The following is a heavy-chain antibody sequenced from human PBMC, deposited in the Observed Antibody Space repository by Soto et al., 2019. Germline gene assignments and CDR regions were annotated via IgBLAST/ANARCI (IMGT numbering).Heavy chain of an antibody. Sequence: VQLLESGGGLVQPGGSLRLSCVASGFTFSNYVMGWVRQAPGKGLEWVSVISGSGGSTYYADSVKGRFTISRDNSKNTLYLQMNSLRAEDTAVYYCARSAIVSTIFLLYFDYWGQGTLVAVSS. V-gene: IGHV3-23*01. J-gene: IGHJ4*02. CDR3: ARSAIVSTIFLLYFDY. CDR2: ISGSGGST. D-gene: IGHD5-12*01. CDR1: GFTFSNYV.